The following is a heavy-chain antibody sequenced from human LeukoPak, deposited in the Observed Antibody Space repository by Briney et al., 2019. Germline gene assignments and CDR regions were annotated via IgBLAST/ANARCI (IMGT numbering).Heavy chain of an antibody. J-gene: IGHJ4*02. Sequence: KPSETLSLTCTVSGGSISSYYWSWIRQPPGKGLEWIGYIYYSGSTNYNPSLKSRVTISVDTSKNQFSLKLSSVTAADTAVYYCATHVSGSYYIYFDYWGQGTLVTVSS. D-gene: IGHD1-26*01. CDR1: GGSISSYY. CDR2: IYYSGST. V-gene: IGHV4-59*08. CDR3: ATHVSGSYYIYFDY.